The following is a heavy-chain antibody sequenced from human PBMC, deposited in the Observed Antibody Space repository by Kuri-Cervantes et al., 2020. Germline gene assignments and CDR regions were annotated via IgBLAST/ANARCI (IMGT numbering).Heavy chain of an antibody. CDR2: INTNTGNP. CDR3: ARGTMVQGVIMLHSYYYYMDV. V-gene: IGHV7-4-1*02. Sequence: ASVKVSCKASGGTFTSYAMNWVRQAPGQGLEWMGWINTNTGNPTYAQGFTGRFVFSLDTSVSTAYLQISSLKAEDTAVYYCARGTMVQGVIMLHSYYYYMDVWGKGTTVTVSS. J-gene: IGHJ6*03. D-gene: IGHD3-10*01. CDR1: GGTFTSYA.